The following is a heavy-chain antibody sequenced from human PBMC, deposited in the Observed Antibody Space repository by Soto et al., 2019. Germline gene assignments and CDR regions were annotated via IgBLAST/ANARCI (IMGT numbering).Heavy chain of an antibody. V-gene: IGHV4-34*01. D-gene: IGHD3-10*01. CDR2: INHSGST. Sequence: PSETLSLTCAVYGGSFSGYYWSWIRQPPGKGPEWIGEINHSGSTNYNPSLKSRVTISVDTSKNQFSPKLSSVTAADTAVYYCARVSWAMVRGVIIRWPTFDYWGQGTLVTVSS. CDR3: ARVSWAMVRGVIIRWPTFDY. CDR1: GGSFSGYY. J-gene: IGHJ4*02.